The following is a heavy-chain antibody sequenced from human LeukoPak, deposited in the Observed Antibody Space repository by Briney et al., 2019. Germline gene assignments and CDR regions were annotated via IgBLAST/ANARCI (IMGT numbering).Heavy chain of an antibody. J-gene: IGHJ4*02. V-gene: IGHV4-39*01. Sequence: SGTLSLTCTVSGGSISSSSYYWGWIRQPPGKGLEWIGSIYYSGSTYYNPSLKSRVTISVDTSKNQFSLKLSSVTAADTAVYYCASLRYFDWLPIDYWGQGTLVTVSS. D-gene: IGHD3-9*01. CDR2: IYYSGST. CDR3: ASLRYFDWLPIDY. CDR1: GGSISSSSYY.